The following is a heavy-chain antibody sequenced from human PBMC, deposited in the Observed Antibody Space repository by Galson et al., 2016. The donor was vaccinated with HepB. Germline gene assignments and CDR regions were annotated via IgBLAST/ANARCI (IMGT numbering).Heavy chain of an antibody. CDR2: TYYKSKWHD. J-gene: IGHJ4*02. CDR3: ARFLTVPSLVMVTATRDYFDY. V-gene: IGHV6-1*01. D-gene: IGHD2-21*02. Sequence: CAISGDSVSSNSAAWNWIRQSPSRGLEWLGRTYYKSKWHDDYAVSVESRIIINPDTSKNQFSLHLNSVTPEDTAVYYCARFLTVPSLVMVTATRDYFDYWGQGTLVTVSS. CDR1: GDSVSSNSAA.